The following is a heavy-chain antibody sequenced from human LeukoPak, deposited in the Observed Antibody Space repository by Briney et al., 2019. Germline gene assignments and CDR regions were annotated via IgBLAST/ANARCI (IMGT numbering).Heavy chain of an antibody. V-gene: IGHV3-53*01. CDR1: GFTVTARF. CDR2: IFSGGST. Sequence: PGGSLRLSCAASGFTVTARFLTWVRQAPGKGPEWVSVIFSGGSTYYADSVRGRFTISRDNSKSTLYLQMNNLRAEDTAVYFCARGGMTYYFDYWGQGTLVTVSS. J-gene: IGHJ4*02. CDR3: ARGGMTYYFDY.